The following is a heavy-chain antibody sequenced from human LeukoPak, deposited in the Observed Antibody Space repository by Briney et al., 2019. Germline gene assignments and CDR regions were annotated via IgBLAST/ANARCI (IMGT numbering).Heavy chain of an antibody. CDR2: ISSSSSYI. Sequence: SGRSLRLSCAASGFTFSCCAIHWVRQAPGKGLEWVSSISSSSSYIYYADSVKGRFTISRDNAKNSLYLQMNSLRAEDTAVYYCAREEALRAAAGTGAFDIWGQGTMVTVSS. J-gene: IGHJ3*02. CDR3: AREEALRAAAGTGAFDI. D-gene: IGHD6-13*01. CDR1: GFTFSCCA. V-gene: IGHV3-21*01.